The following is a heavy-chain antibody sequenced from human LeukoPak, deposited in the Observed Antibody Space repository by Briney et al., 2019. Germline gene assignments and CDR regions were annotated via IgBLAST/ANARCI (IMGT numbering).Heavy chain of an antibody. CDR1: GYTFTGYY. CDR2: INPNSGGT. J-gene: IGHJ4*02. CDR3: ARVHVDFWSGYSPFDY. V-gene: IGHV1-2*02. Sequence: GASVKVSCKASGYTFTGYYMHWVRQAPGQGLEWMGWINPNSGGTNYAQKFQGRVTMTRDTSISTAYMVLSRLRSDDTAVYYCARVHVDFWSGYSPFDYWGQGTLVTVSS. D-gene: IGHD3-3*01.